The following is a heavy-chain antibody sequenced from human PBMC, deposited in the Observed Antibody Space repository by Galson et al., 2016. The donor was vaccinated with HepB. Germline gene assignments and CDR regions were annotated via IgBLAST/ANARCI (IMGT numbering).Heavy chain of an antibody. Sequence: SLRLSCAASGISVSSNYMTWVRQPPGKGLEWVSVINSGENTHYADSVKGRFTISRHDSTNTLFLQMNSLRPEDTAVYYCARGEVGATGGGFDHWGQGTLVTVSS. CDR2: INSGENT. CDR3: ARGEVGATGGGFDH. J-gene: IGHJ4*02. V-gene: IGHV3-53*04. CDR1: GISVSSNY. D-gene: IGHD1-26*01.